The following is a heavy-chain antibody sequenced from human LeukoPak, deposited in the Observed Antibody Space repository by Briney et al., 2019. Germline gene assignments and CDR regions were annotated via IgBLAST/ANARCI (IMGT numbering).Heavy chain of an antibody. Sequence: PGGSLRLSCAASAFTFSSYWMHWVRQAPAKGLVWVSRIDRYGGSISYADSVKGRFTISRDNAKNTLCLQMSSLRAEDTAVYYCARNRRDSSGWYRWLDPWGQGTLVTVSS. D-gene: IGHD6-19*01. J-gene: IGHJ5*02. CDR3: ARNRRDSSGWYRWLDP. CDR1: AFTFSSYW. CDR2: IDRYGGSI. V-gene: IGHV3-74*01.